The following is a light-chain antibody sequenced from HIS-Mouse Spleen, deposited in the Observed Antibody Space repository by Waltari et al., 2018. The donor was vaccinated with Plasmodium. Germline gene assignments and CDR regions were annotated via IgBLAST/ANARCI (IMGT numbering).Light chain of an antibody. CDR2: RDS. Sequence: SYELTQPLSVSVALGQTARITCGGNNIGSKNVHLYQQKPGQAPVLVIDRDSNRPSGIPERFSGSNSGNTATLTISRAQAGDEADYYCQVWDSSTVVFGGGTKLTVL. CDR3: QVWDSSTVV. J-gene: IGLJ2*01. V-gene: IGLV3-9*01. CDR1: NIGSKN.